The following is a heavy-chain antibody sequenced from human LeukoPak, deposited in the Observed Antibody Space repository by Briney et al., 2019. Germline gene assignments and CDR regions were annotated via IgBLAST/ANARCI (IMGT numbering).Heavy chain of an antibody. D-gene: IGHD1-26*01. V-gene: IGHV3-23*01. CDR2: ISGSGGST. J-gene: IGHJ4*02. Sequence: PGGSLRLSCAASGFTFSSYAMSWVRQAPGKGLEWVSAISGSGGSTYYADSVKGRFTISRDNSKNTLYLQMNNLSAEDTAVYYCAKSRRGSQGIDYWGQGTLVTVSS. CDR3: AKSRRGSQGIDY. CDR1: GFTFSSYA.